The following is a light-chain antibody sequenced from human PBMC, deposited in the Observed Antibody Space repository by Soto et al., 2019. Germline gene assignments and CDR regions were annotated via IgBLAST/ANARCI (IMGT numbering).Light chain of an antibody. CDR2: DAS. CDR1: QTITNW. CDR3: QQYKSFWT. J-gene: IGKJ1*01. V-gene: IGKV1-5*01. Sequence: DIQLTQSPSTLSAAVGDSVTITCRSSQTITNWLAWYQQKPGKAPRLLIYDASSLESWVPSRFSGSGSGTEFTLTISSLQSEDFATYYCQQYKSFWTFGQGTKVDIK.